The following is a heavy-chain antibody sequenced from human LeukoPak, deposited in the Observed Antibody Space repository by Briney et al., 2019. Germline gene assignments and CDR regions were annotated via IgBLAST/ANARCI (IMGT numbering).Heavy chain of an antibody. CDR2: NYYSGST. Sequence: SETLSLTCTVSGGSISSYYWSWIPQPPGRGREWVRYNYYSGSTNYNTSLKSRVTISVDTSKNQFSLRLSSVTAADTALYYCARHAAFADYQSHLTHFDYWGQGTLVTVSS. V-gene: IGHV4-59*08. J-gene: IGHJ4*02. D-gene: IGHD4/OR15-4a*01. CDR1: GGSISSYY. CDR3: ARHAAFADYQSHLTHFDY.